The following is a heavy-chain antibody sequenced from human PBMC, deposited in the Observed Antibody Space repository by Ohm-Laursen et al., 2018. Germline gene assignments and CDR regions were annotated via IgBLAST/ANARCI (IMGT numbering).Heavy chain of an antibody. CDR2: ISYDGSNK. CDR3: AKLGGYLAEYFQH. J-gene: IGHJ1*01. CDR1: GFALSSYG. D-gene: IGHD3-10*01. V-gene: IGHV3-30*18. Sequence: SLRLSCAATGFALSSYGMHWVRQAPGKGLEWVAVISYDGSNKYYADSVKGRFTISRDNSKNTLYLQMNSLRAEDTAVYYCAKLGGYLAEYFQHWGQGTLVTVSS.